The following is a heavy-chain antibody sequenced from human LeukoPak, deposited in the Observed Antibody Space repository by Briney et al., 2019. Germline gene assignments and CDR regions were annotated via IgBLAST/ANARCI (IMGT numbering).Heavy chain of an antibody. CDR2: INNDGSNT. V-gene: IGHV3-74*01. CDR3: ARGDGYNLLNY. Sequence: GSLRLSCAASGYPFSSYRMHWVRQAPGKGLVWVSRINNDGSNTIYADSVKGRFTISRDNAKNTLYLQMNSLRAEDTAVYYCARGDGYNLLNYWGQGTLVTVSS. D-gene: IGHD5-24*01. CDR1: GYPFSSYR. J-gene: IGHJ4*02.